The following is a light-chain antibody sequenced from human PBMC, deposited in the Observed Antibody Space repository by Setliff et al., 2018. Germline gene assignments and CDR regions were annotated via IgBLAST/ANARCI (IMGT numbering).Light chain of an antibody. CDR3: NAYSADTTYV. Sequence: QSVLTQPASVSGSPGQSITISCSGTGRDVGSYDLVSWYQQHPGKAPKLIIYAVSDRLSGVSHRFSGSKSGNTAYLTISGLRTEDEADYYCNAYSADTTYVFGSGTKV. CDR2: AVS. V-gene: IGLV2-14*03. J-gene: IGLJ1*01. CDR1: GRDVGSYDL.